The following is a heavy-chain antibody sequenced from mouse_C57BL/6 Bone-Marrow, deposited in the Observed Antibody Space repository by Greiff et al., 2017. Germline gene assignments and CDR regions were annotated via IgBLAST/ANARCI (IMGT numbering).Heavy chain of an antibody. CDR3: ARVVYYYGSSFDY. Sequence: EVKLQESGGGLVKPGGSLKLSCAASGFTFSSYAMSWVRQTPEKRLEWVATISDGGSYTYYPDNVKGRFTISRDNAKNNLYLQMSHLKSEDTAMYYCARVVYYYGSSFDYWGQGNTLTVSS. J-gene: IGHJ2*01. CDR2: ISDGGSYT. V-gene: IGHV5-4*03. CDR1: GFTFSSYA. D-gene: IGHD1-1*01.